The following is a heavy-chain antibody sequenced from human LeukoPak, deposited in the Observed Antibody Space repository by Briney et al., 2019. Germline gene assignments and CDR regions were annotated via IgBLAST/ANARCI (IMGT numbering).Heavy chain of an antibody. CDR3: TRRGGSGMNYFDS. CDR2: ISTNGENT. J-gene: IGHJ4*02. Sequence: GSLRLSCAASGFTFSTYVMFWVRQAPGKGLEYVSAISTNGENTYYANSVKGRFTISRDNSKNTLYLQLGSLTAEDMAVYYCTRRGGSGMNYFDSWGQGTLVTVSS. D-gene: IGHD6-25*01. V-gene: IGHV3-64*01. CDR1: GFTFSTYV.